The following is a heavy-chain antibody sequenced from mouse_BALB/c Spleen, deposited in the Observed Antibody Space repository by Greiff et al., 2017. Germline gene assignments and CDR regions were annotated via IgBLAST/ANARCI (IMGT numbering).Heavy chain of an antibody. J-gene: IGHJ2*01. D-gene: IGHD2-4*01. CDR2: INPYNDGT. CDR3: ARKGYDYPFDY. CDR1: GYTFTSYV. Sequence: VHVKQSGPELVKPGASVKMSCKASGYTFTSYVMHWVKQKPGQGLEWIGYINPYNDGTKYNEKFKGKATLTSDKSSSTAYMELSSLTSEDSAVYYCARKGYDYPFDYWGQGTTLTVSS. V-gene: IGHV1-14*01.